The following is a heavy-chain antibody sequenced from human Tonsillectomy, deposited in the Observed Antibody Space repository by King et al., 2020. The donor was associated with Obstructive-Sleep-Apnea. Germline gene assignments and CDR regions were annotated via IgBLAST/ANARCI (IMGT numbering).Heavy chain of an antibody. J-gene: IGHJ4*02. Sequence: VQLVESGGGLVQPGGSLRLSCAASGFTFSSYAMSWVRQAPGKGLEWVSAISGSGGSTYYADSVKGRFTISRDNSKNTLYLQMNSLRAEDTAVYYCASGSDGGSSWGQSSFDYWGQGTLVTVSS. CDR2: ISGSGGST. D-gene: IGHD4-23*01. CDR3: ASGSDGGSSWGQSSFDY. CDR1: GFTFSSYA. V-gene: IGHV3-23*04.